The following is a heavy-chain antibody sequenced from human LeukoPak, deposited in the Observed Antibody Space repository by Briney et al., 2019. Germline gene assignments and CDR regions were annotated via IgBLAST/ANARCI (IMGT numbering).Heavy chain of an antibody. V-gene: IGHV4-34*01. CDR3: ARVTYSSSWSYDY. J-gene: IGHJ4*02. CDR2: INHSGST. CDR1: GGPFSGYY. Sequence: SETLSLTCAVYGGPFSGYYWSWIRQPPGKGLEWIGEINHSGSTNYNPSLRSRVTISVDTSKNQFSLKLSSVTAADTAVYYCARVTYSSSWSYDYWGQGTLVTVSS. D-gene: IGHD6-13*01.